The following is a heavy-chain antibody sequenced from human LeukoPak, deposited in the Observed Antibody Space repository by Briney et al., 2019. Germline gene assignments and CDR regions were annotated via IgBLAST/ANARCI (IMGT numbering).Heavy chain of an antibody. CDR2: IKQDGSEK. J-gene: IGHJ4*02. Sequence: GGSLRLSCAASGFTFSSYWMSWVREAPGKGLEWVANIKQDGSEKYYVDSVKGRFTISRDNAKNTLHLQMNSLRAEDTAVYYCARGARGSGTASDYWGQGTLVTVSS. D-gene: IGHD3-10*01. V-gene: IGHV3-7*01. CDR3: ARGARGSGTASDY. CDR1: GFTFSSYW.